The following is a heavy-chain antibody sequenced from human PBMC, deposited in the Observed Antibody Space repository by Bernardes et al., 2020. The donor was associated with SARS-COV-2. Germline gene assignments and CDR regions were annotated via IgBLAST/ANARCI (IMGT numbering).Heavy chain of an antibody. CDR3: AKGTANLGDY. J-gene: IGHJ4*02. CDR1: GFTFSNYG. Sequence: GWSLRLSCSASGFTFSNYGMTWIRQAPGKGLEWVSAISGSGITTYYADSVKGRFTISRDNSKSTLYLQMDSLRAEDTAVYYCAKGTANLGDYWGQGTLVSVSS. V-gene: IGHV3-23*01. CDR2: ISGSGITT. D-gene: IGHD3-10*01.